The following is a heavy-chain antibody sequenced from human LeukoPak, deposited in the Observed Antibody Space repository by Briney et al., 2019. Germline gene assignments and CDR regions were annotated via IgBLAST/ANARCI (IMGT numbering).Heavy chain of an antibody. V-gene: IGHV3-33*08. Sequence: GGSLRLSCAASGFTFSNYWMSWVRQAPGKGLEWVAVIWYDGSNKYYADSVKGRFTISRDNSKNTLYLQMNSLRAEDTAVYYCASDTYYYGSGSYQDWGQGTLVTVSS. CDR2: IWYDGSNK. D-gene: IGHD3-10*01. CDR3: ASDTYYYGSGSYQD. J-gene: IGHJ4*02. CDR1: GFTFSNYW.